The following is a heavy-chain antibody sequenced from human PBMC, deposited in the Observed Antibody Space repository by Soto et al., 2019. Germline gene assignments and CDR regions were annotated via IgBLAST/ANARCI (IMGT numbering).Heavy chain of an antibody. CDR3: EKARGGSGSLNPRVDF. J-gene: IGHJ4*02. D-gene: IGHD3-10*01. Sequence: EVQLLESGGGLVQPGGSLRLSCAASGFTFNNYAMTWVRQAPGKGLEWVSAISGGGDTTSYADSVKGRFTVSRDGSKNTLYLQMSSPRAEDTALYYCEKARGGSGSLNPRVDFWGEGNMVTVAS. CDR2: ISGGGDTT. CDR1: GFTFNNYA. V-gene: IGHV3-23*01.